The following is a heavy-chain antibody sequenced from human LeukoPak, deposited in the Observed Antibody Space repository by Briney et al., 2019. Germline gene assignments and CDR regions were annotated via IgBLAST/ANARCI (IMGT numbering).Heavy chain of an antibody. V-gene: IGHV3-48*03. J-gene: IGHJ4*02. Sequence: GGSLRLSCAASGFTFSSYEMNWVRQAPGKGLEWVSYISSSGSTIYYADSVKGRFTISRDNAKNSLYLQMNSLRAEDTAVYYCAKERLIAVAGTSPVDYWGQGTLVTVSS. CDR2: ISSSGSTI. CDR3: AKERLIAVAGTSPVDY. CDR1: GFTFSSYE. D-gene: IGHD6-19*01.